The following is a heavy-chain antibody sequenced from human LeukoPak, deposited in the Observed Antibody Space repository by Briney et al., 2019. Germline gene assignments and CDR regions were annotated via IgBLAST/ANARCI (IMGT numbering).Heavy chain of an antibody. V-gene: IGHV1-69-2*01. D-gene: IGHD1-26*01. CDR1: GYKFSDYY. CDR3: ATPSGSYFGYYYFHW. Sequence: ASVKISCKASGYKFSDYYVHWVQQAPGKGLEWMGRVNPKNGETMYVGKLLGRISISADTSTNTVYMEQSSLRSEDTAVYYCATPSGSYFGYYYFHWWGQGTLVTVSS. J-gene: IGHJ4*02. CDR2: VNPKNGET.